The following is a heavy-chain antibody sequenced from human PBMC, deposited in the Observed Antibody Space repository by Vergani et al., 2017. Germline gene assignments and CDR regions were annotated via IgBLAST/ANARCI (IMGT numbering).Heavy chain of an antibody. CDR1: NDSVSNTFYY. Sequence: QLQESGPGLVKPSETLSLTCTVSNDSVSNTFYYWGWIRQTPGKGLEWIGSIYYSGSTYYNPSLESRVTMSVDTSKSQFSLKLSSVTAADTAVYYCARGVITIFGVVPTPGGAFDIWGQGTMVTVSS. CDR3: ARGVITIFGVVPTPGGAFDI. J-gene: IGHJ3*02. V-gene: IGHV4-39*01. CDR2: IYYSGST. D-gene: IGHD3-3*01.